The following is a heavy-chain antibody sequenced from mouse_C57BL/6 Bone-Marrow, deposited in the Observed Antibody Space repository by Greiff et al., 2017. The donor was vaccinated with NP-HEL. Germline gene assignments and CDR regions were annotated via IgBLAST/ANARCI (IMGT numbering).Heavy chain of an antibody. Sequence: VQLQQSGAELARPGASVKLSCKASGYTFTSYGISWVKQRTGQGLEWIGAIYPRSGNTYYNEKFKGKATLTADKSSSTAYMELRSLTSEDSAVYFCARGGDGSSSCDYWGQGTTLTVSS. CDR2: IYPRSGNT. CDR1: GYTFTSYG. CDR3: ARGGDGSSSCDY. D-gene: IGHD1-1*01. V-gene: IGHV1-81*01. J-gene: IGHJ2*01.